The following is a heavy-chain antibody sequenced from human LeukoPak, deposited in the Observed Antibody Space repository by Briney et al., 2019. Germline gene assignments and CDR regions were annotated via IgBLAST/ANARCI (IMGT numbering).Heavy chain of an antibody. V-gene: IGHV4-39*01. CDR1: GGSIRDSSYF. CDR2: IYYTGTT. J-gene: IGHJ5*02. Sequence: SETLSLTCTVSGGSIRDSSYFWGWIRQPPGKGLEWIGVIYYTGTTYYNPSLKSRVTISVDTSKNQFSLKLSSVTAADTAVYYCARSYDFWSGHTRVYNWFDPWGQGTLVTVSS. CDR3: ARSYDFWSGHTRVYNWFDP. D-gene: IGHD3-3*01.